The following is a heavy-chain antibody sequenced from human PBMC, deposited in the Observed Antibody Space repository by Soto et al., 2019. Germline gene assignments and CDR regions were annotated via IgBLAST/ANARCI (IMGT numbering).Heavy chain of an antibody. Sequence: QVQLVQSGAEEKKPGASVKVSCKASGYTFTSYAMHWVRQAPGQRLEWMGWINAGNGNTKYSQKFQGRVTIPRDTSASTVYMEMSSLRSEDTAVYYCARVSGWYVLDYWGQGTLVTVSS. V-gene: IGHV1-3*05. CDR3: ARVSGWYVLDY. D-gene: IGHD6-19*01. J-gene: IGHJ4*02. CDR1: GYTFTSYA. CDR2: INAGNGNT.